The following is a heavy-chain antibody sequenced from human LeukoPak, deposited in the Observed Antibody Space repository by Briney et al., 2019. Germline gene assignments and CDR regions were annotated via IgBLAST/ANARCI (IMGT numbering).Heavy chain of an antibody. Sequence: RASVKVSCKASGYTFTSYGISWVRQAPGQGLEWMGWVSAYNGNTNYAQKLQGRVTMTTDTSTSTAYMELRSLRSDDTAVYYCARERALQSSWFDPWGQGTLVTVSS. D-gene: IGHD5-24*01. CDR1: GYTFTSYG. J-gene: IGHJ5*02. V-gene: IGHV1-18*01. CDR3: ARERALQSSWFDP. CDR2: VSAYNGNT.